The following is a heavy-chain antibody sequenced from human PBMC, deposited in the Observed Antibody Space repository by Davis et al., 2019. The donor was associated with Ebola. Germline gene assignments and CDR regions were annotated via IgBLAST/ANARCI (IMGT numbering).Heavy chain of an antibody. V-gene: IGHV3-23*01. CDR2: ISGSGGST. CDR3: AKEGNWNFDY. J-gene: IGHJ4*02. CDR1: GFTSSRYA. Sequence: GGSLRLSCAASGFTSSRYALSWVRQAPEKGLEWVPAISGSGGSTYYADSVKGRFTISRANSKNTLYLEMTSLRAEDTAVYYCAKEGNWNFDYWGQGTLVTVSS. D-gene: IGHD1-1*01.